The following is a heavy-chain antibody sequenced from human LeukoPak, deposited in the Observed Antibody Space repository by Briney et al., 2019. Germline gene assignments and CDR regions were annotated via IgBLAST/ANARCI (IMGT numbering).Heavy chain of an antibody. CDR3: AKALTEYTSYYYYGMDV. Sequence: GRSLRLSCAASGLTFNTYGMNWVRQAPGKGLEWVAVLSYDDGSNKYYADSVKDRFTISRDNSKNTLYLQMNSLRAEDTAVYFCAKALTEYTSYYYYGMDVWGQGTTVTVSS. J-gene: IGHJ6*02. CDR1: GLTFNTYG. D-gene: IGHD1-14*01. CDR2: LSYDDGSNK. V-gene: IGHV3-30*18.